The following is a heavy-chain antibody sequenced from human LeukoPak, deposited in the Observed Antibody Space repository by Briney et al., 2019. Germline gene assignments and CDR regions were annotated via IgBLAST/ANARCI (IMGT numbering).Heavy chain of an antibody. CDR3: ARHVGYSSSWDYFDY. Sequence: NPSETLSLTCTVSGGSISSSSYYWSWIRQPPGKGLEWIGYIYYSGSTNYNPSLKSRVTISVDTSKNQFSLKLSSVTAADTAVYYCARHVGYSSSWDYFDYWGQGTLVTVSS. J-gene: IGHJ4*02. D-gene: IGHD6-13*01. CDR2: IYYSGST. V-gene: IGHV4-61*05. CDR1: GGSISSSSYY.